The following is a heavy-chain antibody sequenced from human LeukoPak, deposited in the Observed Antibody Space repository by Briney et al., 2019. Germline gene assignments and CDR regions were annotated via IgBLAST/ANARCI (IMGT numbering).Heavy chain of an antibody. D-gene: IGHD5-24*01. CDR2: INHGGST. CDR1: GGSFSGYY. Sequence: PSETLSLTCAVYGGSFSGYYWSWIRQPPGKGLEWIGEINHGGSTNYNPSLKSRVTISVDTSKNQFSLKLSSVTAADAAVYYCATVEGVTTINNDAFNIWGQGTTVTVSS. J-gene: IGHJ3*02. V-gene: IGHV4-34*01. CDR3: ATVEGVTTINNDAFNI.